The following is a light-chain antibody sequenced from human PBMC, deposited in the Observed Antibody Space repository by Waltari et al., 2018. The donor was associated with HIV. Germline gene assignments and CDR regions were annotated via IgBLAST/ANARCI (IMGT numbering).Light chain of an antibody. CDR2: RHN. J-gene: IGLJ3*02. Sequence: QSVLTQPPSASGTPGQRVTISCSGGTSNIGNTYVYWYQQLPGTAPKRLIYRHNLRPSGVPDRFSVSKSGTSDSLAISGLRSEDEADYYCAAWDDSLSGPVFGGGTKLTVL. CDR1: TSNIGNTY. V-gene: IGLV1-47*01. CDR3: AAWDDSLSGPV.